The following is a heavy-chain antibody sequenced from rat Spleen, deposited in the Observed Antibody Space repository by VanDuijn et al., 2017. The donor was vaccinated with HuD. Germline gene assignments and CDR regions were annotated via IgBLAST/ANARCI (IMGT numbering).Heavy chain of an antibody. V-gene: IGHV5-29*01. CDR2: ISYDGSST. Sequence: EVQLVESDGGLVQPGRSLKLSCAASGFTFSDYYMAWVRQAPTKGLEWVATISYDGSSTYYRDSVKGRFTISRDNAKSTLYLQMDSLRSEDTATYYCARLGNSGLDYWGQGVMVTVSS. CDR3: ARLGNSGLDY. CDR1: GFTFSDYY. J-gene: IGHJ2*01. D-gene: IGHD4-4*01.